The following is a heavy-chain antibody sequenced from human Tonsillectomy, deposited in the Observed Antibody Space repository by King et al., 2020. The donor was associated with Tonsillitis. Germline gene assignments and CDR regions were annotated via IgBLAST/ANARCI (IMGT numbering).Heavy chain of an antibody. CDR3: SWTYAYDSIGNHPFDY. V-gene: IGHV5-51*01. CDR1: GYSFTNYW. D-gene: IGHD3-22*01. J-gene: IGHJ4*02. Sequence: VQLVESGAEVKKPGESLKISCQGSGYSFTNYWLGWVRQMPGKGLEWMGIIYPGDSDTTYSPSFQVQVTITADKSISTAFLQWGSLKASDTAMYYCSWTYAYDSIGNHPFDYWGQGTLVTVSS. CDR2: IYPGDSDT.